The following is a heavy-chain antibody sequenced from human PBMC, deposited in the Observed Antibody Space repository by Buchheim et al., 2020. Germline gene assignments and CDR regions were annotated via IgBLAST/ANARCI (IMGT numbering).Heavy chain of an antibody. J-gene: IGHJ4*02. V-gene: IGHV3-74*01. CDR3: ARGGAGYYFDY. CDR2: INSDGSST. D-gene: IGHD6-19*01. Sequence: EVQLVESGGGLVQPGGSLRLSCAGSRFSFRSYWMHWVRQAAGKGLVWVSRINSDGSSTTYADSVKGRFTISRDNAKNTLYLQMNSLRAEDTALYYCARGGAGYYFDYWGQGTL. CDR1: RFSFRSYW.